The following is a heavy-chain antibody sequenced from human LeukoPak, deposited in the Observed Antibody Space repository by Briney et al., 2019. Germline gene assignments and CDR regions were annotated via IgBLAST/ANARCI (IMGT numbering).Heavy chain of an antibody. CDR2: IYPGDSDT. CDR3: ARSTGASQWLVGFDY. J-gene: IGHJ4*02. D-gene: IGHD6-19*01. CDR1: GYSFTSYW. V-gene: IGHV5-51*01. Sequence: PGASLQISCKGSGYSFTSYWIGWVRQLPGKGLEWMGIIYPGDSDTRYSPSFQGQVTISADKSISTAYLQWSSLKASDTAMYYCARSTGASQWLVGFDYWGQGTLVTVSS.